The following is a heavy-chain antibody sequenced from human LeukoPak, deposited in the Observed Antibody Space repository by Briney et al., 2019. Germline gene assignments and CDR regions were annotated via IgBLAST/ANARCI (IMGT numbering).Heavy chain of an antibody. CDR3: VKRQWELQYFDL. V-gene: IGHV4-59*01. D-gene: IGHD1-26*01. CDR2: IYYSRTT. CDR1: GGFISSYY. J-gene: IGHJ2*01. Sequence: SETLSLTCTVSGGFISSYYWSWIRQPPGKGLEWIGYIYYSRTTEYNPSLKSRVTISADTSKNQFSLKLNSVTAADTAVYYCVKRQWELQYFDLWGRGTLVAVSS.